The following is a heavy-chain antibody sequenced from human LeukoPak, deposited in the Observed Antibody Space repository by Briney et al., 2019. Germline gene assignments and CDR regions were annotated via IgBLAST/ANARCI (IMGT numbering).Heavy chain of an antibody. J-gene: IGHJ6*03. CDR1: GYTFTSYG. D-gene: IGHD2-2*02. V-gene: IGHV1-18*01. Sequence: ASVKVSCKASGYTFTSYGISWVRQAPGQGLEWMGWISAYNGNTNYAQKLQGRVTMTTDTSTSTAYMELSSLRSEDTAVYYCATGVCSSTSCYKGAAYYYMDVWGKGTTVTVSS. CDR3: ATGVCSSTSCYKGAAYYYMDV. CDR2: ISAYNGNT.